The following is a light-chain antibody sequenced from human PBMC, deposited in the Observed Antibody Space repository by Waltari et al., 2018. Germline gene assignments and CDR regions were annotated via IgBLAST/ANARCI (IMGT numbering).Light chain of an antibody. V-gene: IGLV7-46*01. CDR2: DGT. J-gene: IGLJ3*02. Sequence: QAVVTQEPSLTVSPGGTVTLTCGSSTGPVTNDHFPYWFQQKPGQAPRALSYDGTHRQSGTPARFAGSLVGGKAALTLSGAQPEDETVYYCLLSYAGARVFGGGTKLTVL. CDR1: TGPVTNDHF. CDR3: LLSYAGARV.